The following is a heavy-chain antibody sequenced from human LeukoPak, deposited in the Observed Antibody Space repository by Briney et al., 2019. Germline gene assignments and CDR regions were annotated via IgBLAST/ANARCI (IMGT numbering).Heavy chain of an antibody. V-gene: IGHV5-51*01. CDR1: GYIFTNYW. D-gene: IGHD2-15*01. CDR3: ARLKGYCSGGSCYLYYFDY. J-gene: IGHJ4*02. Sequence: GESLKISCQGSGYIFTNYWIGWVRQMPGKGLEWMGIIYPGDSDTRYSPSFQGQVTISADKSISTAYLQWSSLKASDTAMYYCARLKGYCSGGSCYLYYFDYWGQGTLVTVSS. CDR2: IYPGDSDT.